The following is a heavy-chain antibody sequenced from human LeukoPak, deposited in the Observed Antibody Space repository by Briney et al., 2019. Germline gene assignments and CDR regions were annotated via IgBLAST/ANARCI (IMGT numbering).Heavy chain of an antibody. CDR2: INHSGST. Sequence: SETLSLTCAVYGGSFSGYYWSWIRQPPGKGLEWIGEINHSGSTNYNPSLKSRVTISVDTSKNQFSLKPSSVTAADTAVYYCARGSRGIYDYWGQGTLVTVSS. J-gene: IGHJ4*02. CDR1: GGSFSGYY. D-gene: IGHD3-10*01. V-gene: IGHV4-34*01. CDR3: ARGSRGIYDY.